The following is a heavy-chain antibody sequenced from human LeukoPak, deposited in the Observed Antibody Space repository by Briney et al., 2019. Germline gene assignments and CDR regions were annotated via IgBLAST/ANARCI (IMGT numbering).Heavy chain of an antibody. CDR2: LSYDGIST. Sequence: GSLRLSCVTSRLTFSTYSMHWVRQAPGKGLEWVAVLSYDGISTYYSDSVKGRFTISRDNSKNTVYLQMNSLRPEDTAVYYCARTSMSYSNEFYSYGLDVWGQGTTVTVSS. CDR3: ARTSMSYSNEFYSYGLDV. CDR1: RLTFSTYS. V-gene: IGHV3-30*04. J-gene: IGHJ6*02. D-gene: IGHD1-26*01.